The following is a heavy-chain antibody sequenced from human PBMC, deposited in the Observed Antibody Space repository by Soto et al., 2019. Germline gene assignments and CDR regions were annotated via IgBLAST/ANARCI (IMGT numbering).Heavy chain of an antibody. CDR3: GRLIGNRWLES. V-gene: IGHV6-1*01. J-gene: IGHJ5*01. CDR1: VDSVSTNSAT. D-gene: IGHD3-16*01. Sequence: PSQTLSLTCAISVDSVSTNSATWDWIRQSPSRVLEWLGRTYYRSKWDNDYAVSVKGRITINPDTSNNKISLQLNSVTPDDTAVYYCGRLIGNRWLESWGQGNLVTV. CDR2: TYYRSKWDN.